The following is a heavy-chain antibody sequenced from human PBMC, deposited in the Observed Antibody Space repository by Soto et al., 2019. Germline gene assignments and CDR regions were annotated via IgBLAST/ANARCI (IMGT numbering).Heavy chain of an antibody. V-gene: IGHV1-18*01. J-gene: IGHJ6*02. D-gene: IGHD6-19*01. Sequence: QVQLVQSGAEVKKLGASVKVSCRASGYTFTNYGISWVRQAPGQGLEWMGWISTYNGHTTSAQQLQGRLTMTTDTSTSTASMDLRSLRSDDAAVYFCARDWGQQWLAYGLDVWGQGTTVTVSS. CDR1: GYTFTNYG. CDR3: ARDWGQQWLAYGLDV. CDR2: ISTYNGHT.